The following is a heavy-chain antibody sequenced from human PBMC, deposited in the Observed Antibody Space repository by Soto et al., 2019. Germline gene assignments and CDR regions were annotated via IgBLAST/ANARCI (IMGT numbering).Heavy chain of an antibody. J-gene: IGHJ6*02. Sequence: GGSLRLSCAASGFTFISYAMHWVRQAPGKGLEWVAVISYDGNNKYYADSVKGRFTISRDNSKNTLYLQMNSLRAEDTAVYYCARDWRTYKDYHYYGMDVWGPGTTVTVSS. CDR2: ISYDGNNK. D-gene: IGHD1-1*01. CDR3: ARDWRTYKDYHYYGMDV. V-gene: IGHV3-30-3*01. CDR1: GFTFISYA.